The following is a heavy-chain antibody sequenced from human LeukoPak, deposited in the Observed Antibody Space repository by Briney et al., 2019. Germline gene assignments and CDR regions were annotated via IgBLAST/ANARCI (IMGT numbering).Heavy chain of an antibody. Sequence: SQTLSLTCAISGDSVSSNSAAWNWTRQSPSRGLEWLGRTYYRSKWYNDYAVSVKSRITINPDTSKNQFSLQLNSVTPEDTAVYYCARAPDYRGRPLGFDYWGQGTLVTVSS. CDR1: GDSVSSNSAA. D-gene: IGHD4-11*01. J-gene: IGHJ4*02. CDR3: ARAPDYRGRPLGFDY. V-gene: IGHV6-1*01. CDR2: TYYRSKWYN.